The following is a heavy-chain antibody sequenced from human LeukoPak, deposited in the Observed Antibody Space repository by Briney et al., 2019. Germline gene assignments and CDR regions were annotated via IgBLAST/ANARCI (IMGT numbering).Heavy chain of an antibody. D-gene: IGHD3-16*01. J-gene: IGHJ3*02. CDR3: AREGGGSGSPDAFDI. CDR2: ISYDGSNK. CDR1: GFTFSSYA. V-gene: IGHV3-30-3*01. Sequence: PGGSLRLSCAASGFTFSSYAMHWVRQAPGKGLEWVAVISYDGSNKYYADSVKGRFTISRDNSKNTLYLQMNSLRAEDTAVYYCAREGGGSGSPDAFDIWGQGTMVTVSS.